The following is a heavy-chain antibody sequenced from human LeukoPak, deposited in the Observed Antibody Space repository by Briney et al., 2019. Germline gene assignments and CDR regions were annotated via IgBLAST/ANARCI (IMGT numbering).Heavy chain of an antibody. CDR1: GGSINSGDYY. D-gene: IGHD1-1*01. Sequence: SETLSLTCTVSGGSINSGDYYWSWIRQHPGKGLEWIGYINYSGNTYYNPSLKSRVTISVDTSKSQFSLKLSSVTAAATAVYYCAREVVDDSYYYYYYMDVWGKGTTVTVSS. V-gene: IGHV4-31*03. J-gene: IGHJ6*03. CDR3: AREVVDDSYYYYYYMDV. CDR2: INYSGNT.